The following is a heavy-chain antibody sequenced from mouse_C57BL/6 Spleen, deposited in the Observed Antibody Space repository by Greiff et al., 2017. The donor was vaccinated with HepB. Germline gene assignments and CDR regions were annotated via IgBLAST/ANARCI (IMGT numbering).Heavy chain of an antibody. CDR1: GYAFTNYL. CDR2: INPGSGGT. J-gene: IGHJ3*01. CDR3: ARSDSSGPWFAY. Sequence: VQLQQSGAELVRPGTSVKVSCKASGYAFTNYLIEWVKQRPGQGLEWIGVINPGSGGTNYNEKFKGKATLTADKSSSTAYMQLSSLTSEDSAVYFCARSDSSGPWFAYWGQGTLVTVSA. D-gene: IGHD3-2*02. V-gene: IGHV1-54*01.